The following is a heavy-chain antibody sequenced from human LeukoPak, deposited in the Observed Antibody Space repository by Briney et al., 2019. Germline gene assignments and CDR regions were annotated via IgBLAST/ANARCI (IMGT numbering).Heavy chain of an antibody. J-gene: IGHJ6*02. CDR1: GFTFSSYS. D-gene: IGHD6-19*01. V-gene: IGHV3-48*04. CDR3: ARVEAVAGTGGVYYGMDV. Sequence: PGGSLRLSCAASGFTFSSYSMNWVRQAPGKGLEWVSYISSSSSTIYYADSVKGRFTISRDNAKNSLYLQMNSLRAEDTAVYYCARVEAVAGTGGVYYGMDVWGQGTTVTVSS. CDR2: ISSSSSTI.